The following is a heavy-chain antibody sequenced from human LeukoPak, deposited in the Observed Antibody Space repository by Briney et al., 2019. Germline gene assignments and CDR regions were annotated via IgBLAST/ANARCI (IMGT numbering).Heavy chain of an antibody. CDR1: GYTFTGCY. CDR3: ARDRGTTVVTALFDY. V-gene: IGHV1-2*02. CDR2: INPNSGGT. D-gene: IGHD4-23*01. Sequence: GASVKVSCKASGYTFTGCYMHWVRQAPGQGLEWMGWINPNSGGTNYAQKFQGRVTMTRDTSISTAYMELSRLRSDDTAVYYCARDRGTTVVTALFDYWGQGTLVTVSS. J-gene: IGHJ4*02.